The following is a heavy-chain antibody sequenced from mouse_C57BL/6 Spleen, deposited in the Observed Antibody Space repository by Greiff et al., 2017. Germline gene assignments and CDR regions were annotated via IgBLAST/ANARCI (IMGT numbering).Heavy chain of an antibody. Sequence: QVQLKQSGPELVKPGASVTISCKASGYAFSSSWMNWVKQRPGKGLEWIGRIYPGDGDTNYNGKFKGKATLTADKSSSTAYMQLSSLTSEDSAVYFCAVYYYGSSYWYFDVWGTGTTVTVSS. CDR1: GYAFSSSW. V-gene: IGHV1-82*01. J-gene: IGHJ1*03. CDR3: AVYYYGSSYWYFDV. CDR2: IYPGDGDT. D-gene: IGHD1-1*01.